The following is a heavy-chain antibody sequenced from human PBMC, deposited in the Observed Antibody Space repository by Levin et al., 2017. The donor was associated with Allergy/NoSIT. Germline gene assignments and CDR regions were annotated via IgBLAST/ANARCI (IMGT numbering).Heavy chain of an antibody. Sequence: GGSLRLSCAASGFTFSSYAMSWVRQAPGKGLEWVSAISGSGGSTYYADSVKGRFTISRDNSKNTLYLQMNSLRAEDTAVYYCAKDGYSSGWPRPLDAFDIWGQGTMVTVSS. CDR3: AKDGYSSGWPRPLDAFDI. V-gene: IGHV3-23*01. D-gene: IGHD6-19*01. CDR2: ISGSGGST. J-gene: IGHJ3*02. CDR1: GFTFSSYA.